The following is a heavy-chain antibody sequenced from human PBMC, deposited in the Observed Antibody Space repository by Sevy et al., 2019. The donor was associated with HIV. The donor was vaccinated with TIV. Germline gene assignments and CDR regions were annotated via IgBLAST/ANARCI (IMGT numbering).Heavy chain of an antibody. J-gene: IGHJ6*02. Sequence: GGSLRLSCAASGFSFGSYSMNWVRQAPGQGLEWVSYISTRSNTIYYADSVKGRFTISRDNAKNSLYLQMNSLSAEDTAVYYCATCYYGSGTQKYHYYGMDVWGQGTTVTVSS. D-gene: IGHD3-10*01. V-gene: IGHV3-48*01. CDR1: GFSFGSYS. CDR3: ATCYYGSGTQKYHYYGMDV. CDR2: ISTRSNTI.